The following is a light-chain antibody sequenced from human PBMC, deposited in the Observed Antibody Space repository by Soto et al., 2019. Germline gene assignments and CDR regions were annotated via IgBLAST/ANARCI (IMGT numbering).Light chain of an antibody. J-gene: IGKJ5*01. CDR1: QDISSY. CDR3: QQLNSYPIT. CDR2: AAS. Sequence: DIQLTQSPSFLSASVGDTVTITCRASQDISSYLAWYQQKPGKAPKLLIYAASTLQSGFPSRFSGSGSGTEVTLTISSLQPEDFGTYYCQQLNSYPITFGQGTRLEIK. V-gene: IGKV1-9*01.